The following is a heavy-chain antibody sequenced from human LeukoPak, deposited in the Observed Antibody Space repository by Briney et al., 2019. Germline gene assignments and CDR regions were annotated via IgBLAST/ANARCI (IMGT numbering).Heavy chain of an antibody. Sequence: SETLSLTCTVSGGSISSYYWSWIRQPPGKGLEWIGYIYTSGSTNYNPSLKSRVTISVDTSKNQFSLKLSSVTAADTAVCYCARHKGVVPALPYFDYWGQGTLVTVAS. CDR2: IYTSGST. CDR3: ARHKGVVPALPYFDY. V-gene: IGHV4-4*09. CDR1: GGSISSYY. D-gene: IGHD2-2*01. J-gene: IGHJ4*02.